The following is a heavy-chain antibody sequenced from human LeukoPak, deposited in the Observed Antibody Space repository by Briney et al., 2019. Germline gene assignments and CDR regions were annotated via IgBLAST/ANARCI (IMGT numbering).Heavy chain of an antibody. CDR2: IKQDGSEK. D-gene: IGHD6-19*01. J-gene: IGHJ6*02. Sequence: GGSLRLSCVASRFIFSDYWMSWVRQAPGKGLEWVANIKQDGSEKYYGDSVKGRFTISRDNAKNSLYLQMKSLRAEDTAVYYCMALAGAGYYYDGLDVWGQGTTVTV. V-gene: IGHV3-7*01. CDR3: MALAGAGYYYDGLDV. CDR1: RFIFSDYW.